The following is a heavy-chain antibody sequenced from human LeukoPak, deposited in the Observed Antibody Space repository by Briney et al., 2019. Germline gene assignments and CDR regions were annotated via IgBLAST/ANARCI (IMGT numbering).Heavy chain of an antibody. J-gene: IGHJ6*03. CDR2: IIPIFGTA. V-gene: IGHV1-69*05. CDR3: ASQKYCSSTSCYRIRGYYYYYMDV. Sequence: SVKVSCKASGGTFCSYAISWVRQAPGQGLEWMGGIIPIFGTANYAQKFQGRVTITTDESTSTAYMELSSLRSEDTAVYYCASQKYCSSTSCYRIRGYYYYYMDVWGKGTTVTVSS. CDR1: GGTFCSYA. D-gene: IGHD2-2*01.